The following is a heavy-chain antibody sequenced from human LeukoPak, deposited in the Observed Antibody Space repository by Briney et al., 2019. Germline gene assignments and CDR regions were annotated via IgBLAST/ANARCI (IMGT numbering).Heavy chain of an antibody. Sequence: GGSLRLSCAASGFTFSSYWMHWVRQVPGKGLVWVARINPGGSSITYADSVKGRFTISRDNAKNTLYLQMDSLRAEDTGVYYCARASPRGPAPSYWGQGTLVTVSS. D-gene: IGHD3-10*01. CDR1: GFTFSSYW. J-gene: IGHJ4*02. CDR2: INPGGSSI. CDR3: ARASPRGPAPSY. V-gene: IGHV3-74*01.